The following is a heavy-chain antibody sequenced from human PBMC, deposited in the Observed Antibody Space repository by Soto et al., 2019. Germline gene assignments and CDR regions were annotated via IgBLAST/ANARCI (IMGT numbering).Heavy chain of an antibody. Sequence: LRLSCAASGFTFDDYAMHWVRQAPGKGLEWVSGISWNSGSIGYADSVKGRFTISRDNAKNSLYLQMSSLRAEDTALYYCAKDMAAAGYGMDVWGQGTTVTVS. CDR3: AKDMAAAGYGMDV. CDR1: GFTFDDYA. J-gene: IGHJ6*02. V-gene: IGHV3-9*01. D-gene: IGHD6-13*01. CDR2: ISWNSGSI.